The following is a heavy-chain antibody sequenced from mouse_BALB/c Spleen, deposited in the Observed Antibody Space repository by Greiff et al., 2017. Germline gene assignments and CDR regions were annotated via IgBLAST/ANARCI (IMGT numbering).Heavy chain of an antibody. V-gene: IGHV5-4*02. CDR3: ARGDYYGSHYAMDY. CDR1: GFTFSDYY. J-gene: IGHJ4*01. CDR2: ISDGGSYT. D-gene: IGHD1-1*01. Sequence: EVQGVESGGGLVKPGGSLKLSCAASGFTFSDYYMYWVRQTPEKRLEWVATISDGGSYTYYPDSVKGRFTISRDNAKNNLYLQMSSLKSEDTAMYYCARGDYYGSHYAMDYWGQGTSVTVSS.